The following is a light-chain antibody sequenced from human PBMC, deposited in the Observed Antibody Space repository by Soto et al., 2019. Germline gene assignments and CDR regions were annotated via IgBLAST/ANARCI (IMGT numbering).Light chain of an antibody. J-gene: IGLJ3*02. CDR1: SSDVGSYNL. V-gene: IGLV2-23*01. CDR2: EGS. Sequence: QSALTQPVSVSGSPGQSITISCTGTSSDVGSYNLVSWYQQHPGKAPKLMIYEGSKRPSGVSNRFSGSKSGNTASLTISGLQAEDEADYYCCSYATTTTAGPWVLGGGTKLTVL. CDR3: CSYATTTTAGPWV.